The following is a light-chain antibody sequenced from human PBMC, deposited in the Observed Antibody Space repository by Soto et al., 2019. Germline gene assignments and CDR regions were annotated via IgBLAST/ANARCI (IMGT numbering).Light chain of an antibody. CDR2: AAS. J-gene: IGKJ4*01. V-gene: IGKV3-15*01. CDR1: QSVYSN. Sequence: EIVMTQSPATLSVSPGERATLSCRASQSVYSNLAWYQQKPGQAPGLLIYAASTRATGIPARFSGSGSGTEFTLTNSSLQSEDFAVYYCQQYNSWPLTFGGGTKVEIK. CDR3: QQYNSWPLT.